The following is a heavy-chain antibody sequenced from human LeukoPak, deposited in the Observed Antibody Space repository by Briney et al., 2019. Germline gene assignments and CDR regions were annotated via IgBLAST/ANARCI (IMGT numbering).Heavy chain of an antibody. V-gene: IGHV3-30*03. CDR3: ARDAGYSSSWSDY. CDR2: ISYDDGSNK. Sequence: GGSLRLSCAASGFTFSSYGMHWVRQAPGKGLEWVAVISYDDGSNKYYADSVKGRFTISRDNAKNTLYLQMNSLRAEDTAVYYCARDAGYSSSWSDYWGQGTLVTVSS. CDR1: GFTFSSYG. J-gene: IGHJ4*02. D-gene: IGHD6-13*01.